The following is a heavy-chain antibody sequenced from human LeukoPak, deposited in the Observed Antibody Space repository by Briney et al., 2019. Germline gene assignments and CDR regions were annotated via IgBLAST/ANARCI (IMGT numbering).Heavy chain of an antibody. CDR1: GFVFTIYT. V-gene: IGHV3-23*01. D-gene: IGHD6-19*01. J-gene: IGHJ4*02. CDR3: AKIIRGRAVADYFDY. CDR2: ISGSGNGFSI. Sequence: PGGSLRLSCSASGFVFTIYTMYWVRQAPGKGPEYVSTISGSGNGFSIYYADSVKGRFTISRDNSKNTLYLQMNSLRAEDTAVYYCAKIIRGRAVADYFDYWGQGTLVTVSS.